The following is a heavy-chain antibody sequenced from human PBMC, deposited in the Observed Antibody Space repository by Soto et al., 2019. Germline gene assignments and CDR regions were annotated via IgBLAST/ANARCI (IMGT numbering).Heavy chain of an antibody. CDR3: ARLRVGFGELLTY. CDR1: GGFISSYY. Sequence: PSETLSLTCAVSGGFISSYYWSWIRQPPGKGLEWIGHIYSSGSTNYNPSLKSRVTMSVDTSKNQCSLKLNSVTAADTAMYYCARLRVGFGELLTYWGQGTLVTVSS. CDR2: IYSSGST. D-gene: IGHD3-10*01. J-gene: IGHJ4*02. V-gene: IGHV4-59*08.